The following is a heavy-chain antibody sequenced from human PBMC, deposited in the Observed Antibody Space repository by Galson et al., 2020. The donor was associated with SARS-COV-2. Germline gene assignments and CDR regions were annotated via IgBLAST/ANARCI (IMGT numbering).Heavy chain of an antibody. D-gene: IGHD3-9*01. CDR2: TWYDGSNK. CDR1: GFTFSSYG. V-gene: IGHV3-33*01. J-gene: IGHJ6*02. CDR3: ARGPEQYYDILTGYYPYYYYYGMDV. Sequence: TGGSLRLSCAASGFTFSSYGMHWVRQAPGTGLEWVAVTWYDGSNKYYADSVKGRFTISRDNSKNTLYLQMNSLGAEDTAVYYCARGPEQYYDILTGYYPYYYYYGMDVWGQGTTVTVSS.